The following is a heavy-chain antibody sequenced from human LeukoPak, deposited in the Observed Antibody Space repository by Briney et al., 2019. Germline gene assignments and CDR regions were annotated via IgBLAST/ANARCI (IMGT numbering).Heavy chain of an antibody. J-gene: IGHJ6*02. Sequence: GGSLRLSCAASGFTFSSYWMHWVRQAPGKGLVWVSRINSDGSSTSYADSVKGRFTISRDNAKNALYLQMNSLRAEDTAVYYCARDRAPNSYYYGVDVWGQGTTVTVSS. D-gene: IGHD1-26*01. CDR3: ARDRAPNSYYYGVDV. CDR1: GFTFSSYW. V-gene: IGHV3-74*01. CDR2: INSDGSST.